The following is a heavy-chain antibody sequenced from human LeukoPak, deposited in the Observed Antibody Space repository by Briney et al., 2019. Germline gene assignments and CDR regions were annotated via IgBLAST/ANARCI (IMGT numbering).Heavy chain of an antibody. CDR3: TTTGGSYSYWYAFDI. D-gene: IGHD3-10*01. Sequence: NPGGSLRLSCAVSGFTISNAWMSWVRQTPGKGLEWVGRIKSKTDGGTTDYAAPVKGRFTISRDESKNTMYLQMNSLKIEDTAVYYCTTTGGSYSYWYAFDIWGQGTMVTVSS. CDR2: IKSKTDGGTT. CDR1: GFTISNAW. V-gene: IGHV3-15*01. J-gene: IGHJ3*02.